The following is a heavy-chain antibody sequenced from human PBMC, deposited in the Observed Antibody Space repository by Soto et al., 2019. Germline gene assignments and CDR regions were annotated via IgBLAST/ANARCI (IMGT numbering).Heavy chain of an antibody. D-gene: IGHD5-12*01. V-gene: IGHV1-69*13. CDR2: IIPIFGTA. J-gene: IGHJ6*02. Sequence: SSVQVSCKASGGTFSSYAISWVRQAPGQGLEWMGGIIPIFGTANYAQKFQGRVTITADESTSTAYMELSSLRSEDTAVYYCAVGYSGYDWAYGMDGWGQGTTVTVSS. CDR3: AVGYSGYDWAYGMDG. CDR1: GGTFSSYA.